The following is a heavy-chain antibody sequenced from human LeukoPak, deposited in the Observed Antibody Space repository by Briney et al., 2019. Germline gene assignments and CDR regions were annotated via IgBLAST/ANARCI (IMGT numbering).Heavy chain of an antibody. V-gene: IGHV3-53*01. Sequence: GGSLRLSCAASGFTVGSSYMSWVRQAPGKGLEWVSVIYSGGSTYYADSVKGRFTISRDNSKNTLYLQMNSLRAEDTAVYYCAREYLHAFDIWGQGTMVTVSS. CDR1: GFTVGSSY. CDR3: AREYLHAFDI. J-gene: IGHJ3*02. CDR2: IYSGGST.